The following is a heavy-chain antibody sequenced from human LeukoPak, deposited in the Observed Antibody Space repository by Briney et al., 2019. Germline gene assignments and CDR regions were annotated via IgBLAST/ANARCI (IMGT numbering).Heavy chain of an antibody. CDR3: ARDREAFDY. CDR1: GGSISSYY. CDR2: IYYSGST. Sequence: SETLSLTCTVSGGSISSYYWSWIRQPPGKGLEWIGYIYYSGSTNYNPSLKSRVTISVDTSKNQFSLKLSSVTAADTAVYYCARDREAFDYWGQGTLVTVSS. V-gene: IGHV4-59*12. J-gene: IGHJ4*02. D-gene: IGHD1-26*01.